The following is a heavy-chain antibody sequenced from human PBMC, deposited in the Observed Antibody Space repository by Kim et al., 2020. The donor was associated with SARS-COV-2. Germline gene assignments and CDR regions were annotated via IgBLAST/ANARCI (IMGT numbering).Heavy chain of an antibody. CDR2: IYYSGST. CDR3: ARDYYYYGMDV. Sequence: SETLSLTCTVSGGSISSSSYYWGWIRQPPGKGLEWIGSIYYSGSTYYNPSLKSRVTISVDTSKNQFSLKLSSVTAADTAVYYCARDYYYYGMDVWGQGTTVTVSS. V-gene: IGHV4-39*02. J-gene: IGHJ6*02. CDR1: GGSISSSSYY.